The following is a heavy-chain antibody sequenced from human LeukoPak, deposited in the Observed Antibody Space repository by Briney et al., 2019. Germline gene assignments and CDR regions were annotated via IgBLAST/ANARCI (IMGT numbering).Heavy chain of an antibody. D-gene: IGHD3-10*01. V-gene: IGHV4-34*01. J-gene: IGHJ6*03. Sequence: SETLSLTCAVYGGSFSGYYWSWIRQPPGKGLEWIGETNHSGSTNYNPSLKSRVTISVDTSKNQFSLKLSSVTAADTAVYYCARRVVRGVIFYYYYYMDVWGKGTTVTISS. CDR3: ARRVVRGVIFYYYYYMDV. CDR2: TNHSGST. CDR1: GGSFSGYY.